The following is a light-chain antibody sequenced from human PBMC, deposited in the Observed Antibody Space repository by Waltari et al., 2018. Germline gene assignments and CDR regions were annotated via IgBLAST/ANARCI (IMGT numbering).Light chain of an antibody. CDR3: QQYYTTPPT. CDR2: WAS. CDR1: QSVLYRSNNKNF. Sequence: DIVMTQSPDSLAVSLGERATINCKSSQSVLYRSNNKNFLAWYQQTPGQSPKLLIYWASTRESGVPDRFSGSGSGTDFTLTISSLQAEDVAVYYCQQYYTTPPTFGPGTKVDIK. J-gene: IGKJ3*01. V-gene: IGKV4-1*01.